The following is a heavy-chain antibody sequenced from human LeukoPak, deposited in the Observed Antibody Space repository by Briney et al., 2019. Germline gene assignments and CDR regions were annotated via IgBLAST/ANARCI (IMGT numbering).Heavy chain of an antibody. CDR3: ARGPIAVAGITALNY. Sequence: PSETLSLTCAVYGGSFSGYYWSWIRQPPGKGLEWIGEINHSGSTNYNPSLKSRVTISVDTSKNQFSLKLSSVTAADTAVYYCARGPIAVAGITALNYWSQGTLVTVSS. CDR2: INHSGST. V-gene: IGHV4-34*01. J-gene: IGHJ4*02. CDR1: GGSFSGYY. D-gene: IGHD6-19*01.